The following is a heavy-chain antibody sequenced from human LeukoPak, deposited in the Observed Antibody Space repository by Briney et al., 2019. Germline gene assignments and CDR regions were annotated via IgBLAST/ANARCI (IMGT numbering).Heavy chain of an antibody. CDR2: IFPSGDEI. CDR3: ARVDYQIDY. V-gene: IGHV3-23*01. Sequence: GGSLRLSCAASGFTFSTFAMIWVRQPPGKGLEWVSSIFPSGDEIHYADSVKGRFTISRDNAKNTLYLQMNSLRAEDTAVYYCARVDYQIDYWGQGTLVTVSS. D-gene: IGHD4-11*01. CDR1: GFTFSTFA. J-gene: IGHJ4*02.